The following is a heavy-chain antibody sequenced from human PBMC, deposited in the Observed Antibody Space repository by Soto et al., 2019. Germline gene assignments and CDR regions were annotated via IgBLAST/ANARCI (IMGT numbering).Heavy chain of an antibody. CDR1: GGSFTYT. Sequence: QMHLVQSGAEVKKPGSSVKVSCKASGGSFTYTLSWVRQAPGQGLEWMGGIIPIFGTTNYAQKFQDRVTITADESMKTAYMELNTLPSEDTAVYYCARLHSHGTYGMDVWGQGTTVTVSS. CDR3: ARLHSHGTYGMDV. J-gene: IGHJ6*02. D-gene: IGHD5-18*01. CDR2: IIPIFGTT. V-gene: IGHV1-69*01.